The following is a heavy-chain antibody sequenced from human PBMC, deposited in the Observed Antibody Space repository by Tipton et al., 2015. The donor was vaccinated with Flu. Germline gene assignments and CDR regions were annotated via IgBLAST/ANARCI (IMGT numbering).Heavy chain of an antibody. CDR2: IDPTSSHI. V-gene: IGHV3-21*01. CDR3: ARDYNWGEGY. D-gene: IGHD7-27*01. Sequence: AVSGFSFNIYTMMWVRLVPGKGLEWVASIDPTSSHIHYGDSVRSRFTISRDNAKYSVFLHMDSLGDDDTAVYFCARDYNWGEGYWGQGTLVAVSS. J-gene: IGHJ4*02. CDR1: GFSFNIYT.